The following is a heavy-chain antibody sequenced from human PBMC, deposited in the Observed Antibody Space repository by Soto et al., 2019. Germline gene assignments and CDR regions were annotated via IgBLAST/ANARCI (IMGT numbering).Heavy chain of an antibody. CDR1: GFTFSSYG. D-gene: IGHD3-10*01. CDR3: GEFRSWDFGAPSSYFDY. Sequence: QVQLVESGGGVVQPGRSLRLSCAASGFTFSSYGMHWVRQAPGKGLEWVAVIWYDGSNKYYADSVKGRFTISRDNSKKPFYLKRNGLGAGERACFFWGEFRSWDFGAPSSYFDYGGRGTLVPV. J-gene: IGHJ4*02. CDR2: IWYDGSNK. V-gene: IGHV3-33*06.